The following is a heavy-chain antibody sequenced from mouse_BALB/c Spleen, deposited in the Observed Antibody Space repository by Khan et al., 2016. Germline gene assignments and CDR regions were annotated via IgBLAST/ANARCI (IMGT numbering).Heavy chain of an antibody. D-gene: IGHD2-2*01. Sequence: QVQLKQSGPGLVQPSQSLSITCTVSGFSLTSYGVHWVRQSPGKGLEWLGVIWSGGSPDYYAAFFSRLRISKEHYKGQVFFKMNSLQADDTTIYYCSRKGYDYAMDYWGQGASVTVSS. V-gene: IGHV2-4-1*01. J-gene: IGHJ4*01. CDR3: SRKGYDYAMDY. CDR1: GFSLTSYG. CDR2: IWSGGSP.